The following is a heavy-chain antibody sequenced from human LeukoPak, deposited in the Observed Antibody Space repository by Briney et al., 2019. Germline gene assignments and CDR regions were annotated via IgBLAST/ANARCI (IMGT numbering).Heavy chain of an antibody. CDR3: ARDPAGKYSSSWFDY. J-gene: IGHJ4*02. CDR1: GFTFSSYA. Sequence: GGSLRLSCATSGFTFSSYAMSWVRQAPGKGLEWVSGIGASGGSTYYADSVKGRFTISRDNSKNTLYLQMNSLRVEDTAVYYCARDPAGKYSSSWFDYWGQGTLVTVSS. CDR2: IGASGGST. V-gene: IGHV3-23*01. D-gene: IGHD6-13*01.